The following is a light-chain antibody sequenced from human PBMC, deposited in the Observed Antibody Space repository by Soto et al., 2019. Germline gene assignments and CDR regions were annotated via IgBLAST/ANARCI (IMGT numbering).Light chain of an antibody. CDR2: GNN. V-gene: IGLV1-40*01. CDR1: SSNIGADYN. J-gene: IGLJ2*01. CDR3: QSYDTGLRGMV. Sequence: QSVLTQPPSVSGAPGQRVTISCTGTSSNIGADYNVHWYRQVPGTAPKLLIYGNNDRPSGVPDRSSGSKSGPSASLAITGLQTEDEADYYCQSYDTGLRGMVFGGGTKLTVL.